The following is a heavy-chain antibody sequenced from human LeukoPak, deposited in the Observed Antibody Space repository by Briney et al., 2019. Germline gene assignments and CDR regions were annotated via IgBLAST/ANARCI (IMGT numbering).Heavy chain of an antibody. J-gene: IGHJ4*02. Sequence: SETLSLTCTVSGGSISSGGYYWSWIRQPPGKGLEWIGYIYHSGSTYYNPSLKSRVTISVDRSKNQFSLKLSSVTAADTAVYYCASLTYGDYVLVKYYFDYWGQGTLVTVSS. D-gene: IGHD4-17*01. CDR2: IYHSGST. CDR3: ASLTYGDYVLVKYYFDY. CDR1: GGSISSGGYY. V-gene: IGHV4-30-2*01.